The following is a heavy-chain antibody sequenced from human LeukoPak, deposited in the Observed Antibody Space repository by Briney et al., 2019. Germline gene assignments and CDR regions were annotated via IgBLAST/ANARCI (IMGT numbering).Heavy chain of an antibody. J-gene: IGHJ4*02. D-gene: IGHD6-19*01. CDR2: IYYSGST. V-gene: IGHV4-30-4*08. Sequence: SETLSLTCTVSGGSISSGDYYWSWIRQPPGKGLEWIGYIYYSGSTYYNPSLKSRVNILLDTSKNQFSLKLSSVTAADTSVYYCARSGSSAWYLDFDYWGQGTLVTVSS. CDR1: GGSISSGDYY. CDR3: ARSGSSAWYLDFDY.